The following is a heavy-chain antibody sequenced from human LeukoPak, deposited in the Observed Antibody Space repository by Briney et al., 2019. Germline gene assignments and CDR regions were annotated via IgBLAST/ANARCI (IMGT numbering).Heavy chain of an antibody. CDR1: GFTFSSYG. Sequence: PGGTLRLSCAASGFTFSSYGMSWVRQAPGKGLEWVSAISGSGGSTYYADSVKGRFTISRDNSKNTLYLQMNSLRAEDTAVYYCAKDHWSGVGAKNFDYWGQGTLVTVSS. D-gene: IGHD1-26*01. CDR2: ISGSGGST. CDR3: AKDHWSGVGAKNFDY. J-gene: IGHJ4*02. V-gene: IGHV3-23*01.